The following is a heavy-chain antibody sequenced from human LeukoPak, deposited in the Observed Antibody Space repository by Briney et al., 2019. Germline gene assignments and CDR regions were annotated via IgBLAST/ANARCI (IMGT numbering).Heavy chain of an antibody. Sequence: GGSLRLSCAASGFRFSQQDMHWVRQAPGKGLEWVAVISDGGSDKYYTDSVKGRFTISRDNSKNTLYLQMNSLRVEDTAVYYCAKVRRYSSSWEFRPEFDYWGQGTLVTVSS. CDR3: AKVRRYSSSWEFRPEFDY. J-gene: IGHJ4*02. CDR2: ISDGGSDK. V-gene: IGHV3-30*18. CDR1: GFRFSQQD. D-gene: IGHD6-13*01.